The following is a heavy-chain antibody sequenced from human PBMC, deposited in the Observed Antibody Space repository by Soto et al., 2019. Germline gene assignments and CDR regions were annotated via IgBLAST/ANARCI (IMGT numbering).Heavy chain of an antibody. CDR2: ISGYNGNT. CDR3: ARDKLEWSHDAFDV. Sequence: ASVKVSCKASGYTFTSYGISWVRQAPGQGLEWMGWISGYNGNTNYAQKLQGRATMTTDTSTTTAFMELRGLRSDDTAVYYCARDKLEWSHDAFDVWGQGTMVTVSS. V-gene: IGHV1-18*01. J-gene: IGHJ3*01. CDR1: GYTFTSYG. D-gene: IGHD3-3*01.